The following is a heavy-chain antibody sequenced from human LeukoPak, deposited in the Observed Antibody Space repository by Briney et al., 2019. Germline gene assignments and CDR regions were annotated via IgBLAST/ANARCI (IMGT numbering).Heavy chain of an antibody. CDR2: ISGSGGST. V-gene: IGHV3-23*01. CDR1: GFTFSSYA. CDR3: AKDRWDGGNSVNTDYYYYYYMDV. D-gene: IGHD4-23*01. Sequence: PGGSLRLSCAASGFTFSSYAMSWVRQAPGKGLEWVSAISGSGGSTYYADSVKGRFTISRDNSKNTLYLQMNSLRAEDTAVYYCAKDRWDGGNSVNTDYYYYYYMDVWGKGTTVTVSS. J-gene: IGHJ6*03.